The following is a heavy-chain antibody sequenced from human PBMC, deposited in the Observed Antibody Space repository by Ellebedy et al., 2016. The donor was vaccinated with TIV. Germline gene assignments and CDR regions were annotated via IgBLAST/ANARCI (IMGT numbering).Heavy chain of an antibody. V-gene: IGHV1-8*01. CDR3: ARELRRDAF. Sequence: AASVKVSCKASGYTFTSYDINWVRQATGQGLEWMGYMNPNSGNTGYAQNFQGRVTMTKNTSISTAYMELSSLRSEDTAVYYCARELRRDAFWGQGTLVTVSS. D-gene: IGHD5-24*01. CDR2: MNPNSGNT. J-gene: IGHJ4*02. CDR1: GYTFTSYD.